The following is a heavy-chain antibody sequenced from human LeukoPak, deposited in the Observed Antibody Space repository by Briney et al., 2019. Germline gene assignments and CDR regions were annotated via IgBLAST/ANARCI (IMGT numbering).Heavy chain of an antibody. Sequence: SQTLSLTCTVSGGSISSGGYYWSWIRQHPGKGLEWIGYIYYSGSTYYNPSLKSRVTISVDTSKNQFSLKLSSVTAADTAVYYCARGDDYYDSYYFDYWGQGTLVTVSS. V-gene: IGHV4-31*03. J-gene: IGHJ4*02. CDR3: ARGDDYYDSYYFDY. D-gene: IGHD3-22*01. CDR1: GGSISSGGYY. CDR2: IYYSGST.